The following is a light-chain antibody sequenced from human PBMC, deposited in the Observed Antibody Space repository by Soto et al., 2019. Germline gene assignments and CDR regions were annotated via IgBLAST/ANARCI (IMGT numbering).Light chain of an antibody. CDR1: QSVSRR. J-gene: IGKJ5*01. CDR2: GAS. CDR3: QHYGETPIT. V-gene: IGKV3-20*01. Sequence: EILLTHXPGTRSXXXXLXSTXSXRASQSVSRRLAWYQHRPGQSPRLLISGASMRASGVPVRFSGSGSGTDFTLTISRLEPEDFPVYYCQHYGETPITFGLGTRLEIK.